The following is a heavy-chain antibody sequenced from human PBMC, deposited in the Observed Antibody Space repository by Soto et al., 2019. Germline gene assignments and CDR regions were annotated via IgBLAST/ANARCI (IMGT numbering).Heavy chain of an antibody. Sequence: KASETLSLTCAVYGGSFSGYYWSWIRQPPGKGLEWIGEINHSGSTNYNPSLKSRVTISVDTSKNQFSLKLSSVTAADTAVYYCARGIPPAEYDFWSGQAFQAPSQEPHYYYYGMDVWGQGTTVTVSS. CDR2: INHSGST. J-gene: IGHJ6*02. D-gene: IGHD3-3*01. CDR3: ARGIPPAEYDFWSGQAFQAPSQEPHYYYYGMDV. V-gene: IGHV4-34*01. CDR1: GGSFSGYY.